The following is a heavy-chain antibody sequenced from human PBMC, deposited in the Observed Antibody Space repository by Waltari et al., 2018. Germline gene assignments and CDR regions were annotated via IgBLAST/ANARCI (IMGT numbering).Heavy chain of an antibody. CDR3: ARDLIIAAAGCAFDI. J-gene: IGHJ3*02. Sequence: QAQLVQSGAEVKKPGSSVKVSCKASGGTFSSYAISRVRQAPGQGLEWMGGIIPIFGTANYAQKFQGRVTSTADEATSTAYMERSSLRSEDTAVYYCARDLIIAAAGCAFDIWGQGTMVTVSS. V-gene: IGHV1-69*13. CDR2: IIPIFGTA. CDR1: GGTFSSYA. D-gene: IGHD6-13*01.